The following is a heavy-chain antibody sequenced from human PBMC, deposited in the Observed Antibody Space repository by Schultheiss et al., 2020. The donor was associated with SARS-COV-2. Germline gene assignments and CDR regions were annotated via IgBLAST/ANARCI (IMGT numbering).Heavy chain of an antibody. CDR2: IYYIGNT. V-gene: IGHV4-30-2*01. Sequence: SETLSLTCAVSDDSIASGVYSWTWIRQPPGKGLEWIGYIYYIGNTFYQSSLTSRATISLDKSKNQFSLTLRSVTAADTAVYYCARDDGSSGIADHWGQGTLVTVSS. D-gene: IGHD3-22*01. J-gene: IGHJ4*02. CDR1: DDSIASGVYS. CDR3: ARDDGSSGIADH.